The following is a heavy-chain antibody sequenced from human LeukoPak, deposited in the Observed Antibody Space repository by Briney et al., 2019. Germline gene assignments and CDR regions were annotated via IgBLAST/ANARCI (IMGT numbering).Heavy chain of an antibody. Sequence: PSETLSLTCTVSGGSISSGSYYWSWIRQPAGKGLEWIGRIYTSGSTNYNPSLKSRVTISVDTSKNQFSLKLSSVTAADTAVYYCARGPSYGSGSYLTNWGQGTLVIVSS. V-gene: IGHV4-61*02. CDR1: GGSISSGSYY. CDR2: IYTSGST. CDR3: ARGPSYGSGSYLTN. J-gene: IGHJ4*02. D-gene: IGHD3-10*01.